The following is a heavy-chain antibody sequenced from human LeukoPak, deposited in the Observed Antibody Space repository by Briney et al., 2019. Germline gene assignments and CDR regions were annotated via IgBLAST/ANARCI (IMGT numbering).Heavy chain of an antibody. CDR1: GGSISSYY. CDR3: ARDPDGAHWFDP. CDR2: IYYSGST. J-gene: IGHJ5*02. Sequence: SETLSLTCTVSGGSISSYYWSWLRQPPGKGLEWIGYIYYSGSTNYNPSLKSRVTISVDASKNQFSLKLSSVTAADTAVYYCARDPDGAHWFDPWGQGTLVTVSS. D-gene: IGHD4/OR15-4a*01. V-gene: IGHV4-59*01.